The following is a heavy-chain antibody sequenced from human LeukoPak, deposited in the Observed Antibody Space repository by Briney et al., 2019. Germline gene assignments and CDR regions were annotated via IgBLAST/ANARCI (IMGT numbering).Heavy chain of an antibody. CDR1: GFTLSSYS. V-gene: IGHV3-64*01. Sequence: GGSLRLSCVASGFTLSSYSMHWVRQAPGKGLEFVSAISKNGGSTYYANSVKGRFTISRDISKNMLYLQMGSLRPEDMAVYYCARVDSGSACASWGQGILVTVSS. J-gene: IGHJ1*01. CDR3: ARVDSGSACAS. CDR2: ISKNGGST. D-gene: IGHD6-19*01.